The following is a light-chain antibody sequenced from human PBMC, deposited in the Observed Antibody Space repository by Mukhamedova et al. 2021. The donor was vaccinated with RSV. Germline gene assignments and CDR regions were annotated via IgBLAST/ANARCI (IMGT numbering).Light chain of an antibody. CDR3: SSYTSRSTVV. CDR1: SDVGGYNY. CDR2: EVS. J-gene: IGLJ2*01. V-gene: IGLV2-14*01. Sequence: SDVGGYNYVSWYQQHPGKAPKHIIYEVSYRPSGVSNRFSGSKSGNTASLTISGLQAEDEADYSCSSYTSRSTVVFGGGTKLTVL.